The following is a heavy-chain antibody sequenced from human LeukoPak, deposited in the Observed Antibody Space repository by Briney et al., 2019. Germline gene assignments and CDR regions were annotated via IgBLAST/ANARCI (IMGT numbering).Heavy chain of an antibody. Sequence: AGSLRLSCVASGFTFSSYEMNWVRQAPGKGLEWLSYISSRGNTIYHADSVKGRFSISRDNAKNSLFLRMNSLRAEDTALYYCARDLSESQDAFDVWGQGTMVTVSS. CDR2: ISSRGNTI. CDR3: ARDLSESQDAFDV. D-gene: IGHD1-26*01. CDR1: GFTFSSYE. J-gene: IGHJ3*01. V-gene: IGHV3-48*03.